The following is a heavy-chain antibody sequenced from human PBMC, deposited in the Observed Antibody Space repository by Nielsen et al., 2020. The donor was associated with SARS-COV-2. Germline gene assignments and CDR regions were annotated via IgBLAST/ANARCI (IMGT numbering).Heavy chain of an antibody. J-gene: IGHJ4*02. CDR2: IYYSGST. CDR3: ARASWLRAQLDY. Sequence: GSLRLSCAASGFTFDDYGMSWVRQAPGKGLEWIGYIYYSGSTNYNPSLKSRVTISVDTSKNQFSLKLSSVTAADTAVYYCARASWLRAQLDYWGQGTLVTVSS. CDR1: GFTFDDYG. V-gene: IGHV4-59*01. D-gene: IGHD5-12*01.